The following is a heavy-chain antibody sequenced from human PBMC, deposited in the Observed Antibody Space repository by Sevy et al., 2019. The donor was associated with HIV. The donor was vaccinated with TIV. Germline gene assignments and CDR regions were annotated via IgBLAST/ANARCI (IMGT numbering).Heavy chain of an antibody. V-gene: IGHV1-69*13. CDR3: ARDRRDYCSGGSCYPSYGLDV. CDR2: IIPISGTA. Sequence: ASVKVSCKASGGTFSSYTISWVRQAPGQGLEWMGGIIPISGTANYAQRFQGRVTITADESTSTAYMELRSLRSEDTAVYYCARDRRDYCSGGSCYPSYGLDVWGQGTTVTVSS. J-gene: IGHJ6*02. D-gene: IGHD2-15*01. CDR1: GGTFSSYT.